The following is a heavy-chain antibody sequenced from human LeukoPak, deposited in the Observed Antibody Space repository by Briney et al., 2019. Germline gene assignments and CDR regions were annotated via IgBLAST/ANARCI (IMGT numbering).Heavy chain of an antibody. Sequence: SETLSLTCTVSGGSISSGDYYWSWIRQPPGKGLEWIGYIYYSGSTYYNPSLTSRVTISVDTSKNQFSLKLSSVTAADTAVYYCAREFGVVTVYYDYWGQGTLVTVSS. CDR3: AREFGVVTVYYDY. D-gene: IGHD3-3*01. J-gene: IGHJ4*02. V-gene: IGHV4-30-4*08. CDR2: IYYSGST. CDR1: GGSISSGDYY.